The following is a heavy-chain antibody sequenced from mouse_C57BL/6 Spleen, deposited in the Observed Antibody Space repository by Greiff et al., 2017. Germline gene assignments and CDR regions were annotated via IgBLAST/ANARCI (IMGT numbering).Heavy chain of an antibody. CDR2: ISSGGDYI. CDR3: TRANWDLYAMDY. D-gene: IGHD4-1*01. V-gene: IGHV5-9-1*02. CDR1: GFTFSSYA. Sequence: EVKLQESGEGLVKPGGSLKLSCAASGFTFSSYAMYWVRQTPEKRLEWVAYISSGGDYIYYAQTVKGRFTIYRDNARNTLYLQMRSLKSEDTAMYYCTRANWDLYAMDYWGQGTSVTVSS. J-gene: IGHJ4*01.